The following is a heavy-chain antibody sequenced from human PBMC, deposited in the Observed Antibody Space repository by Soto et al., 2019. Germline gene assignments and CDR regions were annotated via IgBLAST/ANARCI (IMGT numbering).Heavy chain of an antibody. CDR1: GFTFSSYS. V-gene: IGHV3-48*02. D-gene: IGHD6-13*01. CDR3: ASSIAAVRALIQVY. J-gene: IGHJ4*02. CDR2: ISSSSSTI. Sequence: EVQLVESGGGLVQPGGSLRLSCAASGFTFSSYSMNWVRQAPGKGLEWVSYISSSSSTIYYADSVKGRFTISRDNAKNSLYLQMNSLRDEDTAVYYCASSIAAVRALIQVYWGQGTLVTVSS.